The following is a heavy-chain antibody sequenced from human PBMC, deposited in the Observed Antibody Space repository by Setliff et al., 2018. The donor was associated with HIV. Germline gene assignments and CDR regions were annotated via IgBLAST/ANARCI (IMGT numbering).Heavy chain of an antibody. CDR3: ASASGYCRSGVCYIGVHKTPDKYYCDS. CDR2: IIPLYGTT. V-gene: IGHV1-69*05. J-gene: IGHJ4*02. CDR1: GDTFSNSA. D-gene: IGHD2-8*01. Sequence: SVKVSCKASGDTFSNSAIYWVRQAPGQGLEWMGGIIPLYGTTKYAQKFQGRVAITTDELMTTAYMELTSLRSEDTAVYFCASASGYCRSGVCYIGVHKTPDKYYCDSWGQGTLVTVSS.